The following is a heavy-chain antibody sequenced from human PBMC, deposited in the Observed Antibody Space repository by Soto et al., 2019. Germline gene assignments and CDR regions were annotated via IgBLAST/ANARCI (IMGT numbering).Heavy chain of an antibody. CDR3: ARGVPAVPSYYYYGMDV. CDR1: GGTFSSYT. D-gene: IGHD2-2*01. CDR2: IIPILGIA. V-gene: IGHV1-69*02. J-gene: IGHJ6*02. Sequence: QVQLVQSGAEVKKPGSSVKVSCKASGGTFSSYTISWVRQAPGQGLEWMGRIIPILGIANYAQKFQGRVTITADKSTSTAYMELSSLRSEDTAVYYCARGVPAVPSYYYYGMDVWGQGTTVTVSS.